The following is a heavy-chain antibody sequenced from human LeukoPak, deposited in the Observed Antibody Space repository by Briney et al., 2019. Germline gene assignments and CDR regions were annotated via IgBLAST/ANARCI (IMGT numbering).Heavy chain of an antibody. Sequence: KPSETLSLTCAVSGGSISSGGYSWRWIRQPPGKGLEWIGYIYHSGSTYYNPSLKSRVTISVDRSKNQFSLKLSSVTAADTAVYYCAGEHEPRRGAFDIWGQGTMVTVSS. V-gene: IGHV4-30-2*01. D-gene: IGHD3-10*01. CDR3: AGEHEPRRGAFDI. J-gene: IGHJ3*02. CDR1: GGSISSGGYS. CDR2: IYHSGST.